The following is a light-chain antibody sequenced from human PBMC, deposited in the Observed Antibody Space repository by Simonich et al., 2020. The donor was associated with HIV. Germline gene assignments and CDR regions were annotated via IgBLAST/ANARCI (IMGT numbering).Light chain of an antibody. Sequence: IQMTQSPSSLSSSVGDRVTITCRASPSITNYLNWYQQKPGKAPKLLIYAASSLQSGVSSRFSGSGSGTDFTLTISSLQPEDLAVYYCQQYYDTPYTFGQGTKLEIK. CDR1: PSITNY. V-gene: IGKV1-39*01. J-gene: IGKJ2*01. CDR3: QQYYDTPYT. CDR2: AAS.